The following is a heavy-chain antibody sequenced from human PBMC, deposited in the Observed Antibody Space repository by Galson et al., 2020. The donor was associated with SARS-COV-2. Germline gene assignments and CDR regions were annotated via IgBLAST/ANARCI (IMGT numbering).Heavy chain of an antibody. CDR1: GGSISNFY. D-gene: IGHD5-12*01. CDR2: IYSSGRT. Sequence: SETLSLTCTVSGGSISNFYWSWIRQSPGRGLEWIGHIYSSGRTDYNPSLKSRVTLSVDTSKNQFSLRLNSVTAADTAVYFCSRFIRDGYNAKYYFDSWGQGTLVTVSS. V-gene: IGHV4-59*01. CDR3: SRFIRDGYNAKYYFDS. J-gene: IGHJ4*02.